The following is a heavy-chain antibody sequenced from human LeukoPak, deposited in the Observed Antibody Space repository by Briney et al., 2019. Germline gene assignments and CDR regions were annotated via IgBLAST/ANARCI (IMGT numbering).Heavy chain of an antibody. J-gene: IGHJ4*02. CDR2: ISSSGSTI. CDR3: ARTNPIVGELWSDY. CDR1: GFTFSDYY. D-gene: IGHD3-16*01. Sequence: PGGSLRLPCAASGFTFSDYYMSWIRQAPGKGLEWVSYISSSGSTIYYADSVKGRFTISRDNAKNSLYLQMNSLRAEDTAVYYCARTNPIVGELWSDYWGQGTLVTVSS. V-gene: IGHV3-11*01.